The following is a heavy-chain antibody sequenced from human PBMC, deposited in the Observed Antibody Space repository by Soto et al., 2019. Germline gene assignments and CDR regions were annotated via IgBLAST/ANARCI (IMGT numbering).Heavy chain of an antibody. J-gene: IGHJ6*02. CDR3: ASPGYDFWSGPYYYGMDV. D-gene: IGHD3-3*01. CDR1: GYSFTSYW. Sequence: ESLKISFKGSGYSFTSYWISWVGQIPGKGLEWMGRIDPSDSYTNYSPSFQGHVTISADKSISTAYLQWSSLKASDTAMYYCASPGYDFWSGPYYYGMDVWGQGTTVTVS. V-gene: IGHV5-10-1*01. CDR2: IDPSDSYT.